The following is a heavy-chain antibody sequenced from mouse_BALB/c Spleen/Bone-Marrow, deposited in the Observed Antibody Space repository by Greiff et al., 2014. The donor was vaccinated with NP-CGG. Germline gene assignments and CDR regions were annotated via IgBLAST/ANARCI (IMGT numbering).Heavy chain of an antibody. CDR2: ISHLAFSI. J-gene: IGHJ1*01. CDR3: ARDRGRYRYFDV. D-gene: IGHD3-1*01. V-gene: IGHV5-15*02. CDR1: GFTFSDYG. Sequence: EVKLEESGGGLVQPGGSRKLSCAASGFTFSDYGMARVRQAPGKGPEWVAFISHLAFSIYYADTVTGRFTISRENAKNTLYLEMSSLRSEDTAMYYCARDRGRYRYFDVWGAGTTVTVSS.